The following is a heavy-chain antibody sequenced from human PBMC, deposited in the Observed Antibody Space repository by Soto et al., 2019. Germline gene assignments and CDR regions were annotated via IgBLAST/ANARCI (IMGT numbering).Heavy chain of an antibody. Sequence: QVQLVESGGGEVQPGSSLRLSCAASGFTFSDFGMHWVRQSPGKGLEWVAVISFEGSNKYFAESVKGRFTISRDDSKNTVYLQMNSLRPEDTAVYYCARDLTDYNYEYKFGFWGQGTLVTVSS. D-gene: IGHD4-4*01. J-gene: IGHJ4*02. CDR2: ISFEGSNK. CDR1: GFTFSDFG. V-gene: IGHV3-30*03. CDR3: ARDLTDYNYEYKFGF.